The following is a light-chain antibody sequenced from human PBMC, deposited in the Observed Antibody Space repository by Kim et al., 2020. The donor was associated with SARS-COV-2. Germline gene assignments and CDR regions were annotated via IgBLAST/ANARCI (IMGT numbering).Light chain of an antibody. CDR1: SGYSNYK. V-gene: IGLV9-49*01. J-gene: IGLJ3*02. CDR3: GADHGSGSNFVV. Sequence: LTCTLSSGYSNYKVDWYQQRPGKGPRFVMRVGTGGIVGSKGDGIPDRFSVLGSVLNRYLTIKNIQEEDESDYHCGADHGSGSNFVVFGGGTKLTVL. CDR2: VGTGGIVG.